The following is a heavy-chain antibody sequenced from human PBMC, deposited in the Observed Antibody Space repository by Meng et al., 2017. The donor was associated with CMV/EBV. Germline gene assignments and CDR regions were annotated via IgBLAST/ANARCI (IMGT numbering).Heavy chain of an antibody. Sequence: GGSLRLSCAASGFTFSSYSMNWVHQAPGKGLEWVSSISSSSSYIYYADSVKGRFTISRDNAKNSLYLQMNSLRAEDTAVYYCARDRGAVTHYYYYGMDVWGQGTTVTVSS. D-gene: IGHD4-23*01. CDR2: ISSSSSYI. J-gene: IGHJ6*02. CDR1: GFTFSSYS. V-gene: IGHV3-21*01. CDR3: ARDRGAVTHYYYYGMDV.